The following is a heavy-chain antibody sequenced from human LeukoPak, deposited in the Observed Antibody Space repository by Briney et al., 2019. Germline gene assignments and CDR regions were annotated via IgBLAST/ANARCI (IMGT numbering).Heavy chain of an antibody. CDR2: IYYSGTT. Sequence: ASETLSLTCTVSGGSISSSPYYWGWIRQPPGKGLEWIGRIYYSGTTHYSPSLESRVTISVDTSKNQFSLKVASVTAADTAIYYCAKGAGGFSYYNWFDPWGQGTLVTVSS. D-gene: IGHD5-18*01. J-gene: IGHJ5*02. CDR3: AKGAGGFSYYNWFDP. CDR1: GGSISSSPYY. V-gene: IGHV4-39*07.